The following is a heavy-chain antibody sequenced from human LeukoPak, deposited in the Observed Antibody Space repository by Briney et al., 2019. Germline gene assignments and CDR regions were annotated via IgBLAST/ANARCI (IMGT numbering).Heavy chain of an antibody. D-gene: IGHD6-13*01. CDR2: IIPIFGTA. CDR3: ARDLGAGFGDY. J-gene: IGHJ4*02. V-gene: IGHV1-69*05. Sequence: GASVNVCCKPAGGTFSSYAISWVREAPGQGLEWMGGIIPIFGTANYAQKFQGRVTITTDESTSTAYMELSSLRSEDTAVYYCARDLGAGFGDYWGQGTLVTVSS. CDR1: GGTFSSYA.